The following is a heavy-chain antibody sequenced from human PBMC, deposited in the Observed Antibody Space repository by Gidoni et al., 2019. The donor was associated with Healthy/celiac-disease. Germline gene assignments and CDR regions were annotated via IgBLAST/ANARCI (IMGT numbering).Heavy chain of an antibody. V-gene: IGHV4-31*03. Sequence: QVQLQESGPGLVKPSQTLSLTCTVSGGSISSGGYYWSWIRQHPGKGLELMGYIFYSGSTYYNPSLKSRVTISVDTSKNQFSLKLSSVTAADTAVYYCARLNGDPFTGYCDLWGRGTLVTVSS. CDR2: IFYSGST. D-gene: IGHD4-17*01. J-gene: IGHJ2*01. CDR1: GGSISSGGYY. CDR3: ARLNGDPFTGYCDL.